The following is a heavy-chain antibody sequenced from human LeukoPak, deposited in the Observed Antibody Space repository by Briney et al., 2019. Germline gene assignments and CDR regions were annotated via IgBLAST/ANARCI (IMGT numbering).Heavy chain of an antibody. D-gene: IGHD1-14*01. CDR1: GGSISSGGYY. Sequence: SETLSLTCTVSGGSISSGGYYWSWIRQHPGKGPEWIGYIYYSGSTYYNPSLKSRVTISVDTSKNQFSLKLSSVTAADTAVYYCARDPLTSTGSSGWGQGTLVTVSS. CDR3: ARDPLTSTGSSG. CDR2: IYYSGST. V-gene: IGHV4-31*03. J-gene: IGHJ4*02.